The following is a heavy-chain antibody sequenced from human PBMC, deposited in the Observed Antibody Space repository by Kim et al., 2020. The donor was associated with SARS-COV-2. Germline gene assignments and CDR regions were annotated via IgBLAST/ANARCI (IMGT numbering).Heavy chain of an antibody. CDR1: GFTFSSYA. J-gene: IGHJ5*02. D-gene: IGHD6-13*01. Sequence: GGSLRLSCAASGFTFSSYAMSWVRQAPGKGLEWVSAISGSGGSTYYADSVKGRFTISRDNSKNTLYLQMNSLRAEDTAVYYCAKGRRSSSWYNWFDPWGQGTLVTVSS. CDR3: AKGRRSSSWYNWFDP. V-gene: IGHV3-23*01. CDR2: ISGSGGST.